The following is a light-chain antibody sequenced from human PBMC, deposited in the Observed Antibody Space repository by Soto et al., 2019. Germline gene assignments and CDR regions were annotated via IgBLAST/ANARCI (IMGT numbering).Light chain of an antibody. CDR3: QQYGDSPRT. CDR1: QSVSSSY. Sequence: EIVLTQSPGTLSLSPGERATLSCRASQSVSSSYLAWYQQKPGQAPRLLIYDASSRATGIPDRFSGSGSGTDFTLTITRLEPEDFAGYCCQQYGDSPRTFGQGTKVEIK. J-gene: IGKJ1*01. V-gene: IGKV3-20*01. CDR2: DAS.